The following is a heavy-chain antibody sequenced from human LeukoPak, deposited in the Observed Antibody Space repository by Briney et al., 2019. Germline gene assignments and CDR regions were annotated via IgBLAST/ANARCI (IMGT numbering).Heavy chain of an antibody. J-gene: IGHJ4*02. CDR1: GYTFTGYY. V-gene: IGHV1-2*02. Sequence: ASGKASCTASGYTFTGYYMHWVRQAPAQGLEWMGWINPNSGGTNYAQKFQGRVTMTRDTSISTAYMELSRLRSDDTAVYYCARGSGELNYWGQGTLVTVSS. CDR3: ARGSGELNY. D-gene: IGHD3-10*01. CDR2: INPNSGGT.